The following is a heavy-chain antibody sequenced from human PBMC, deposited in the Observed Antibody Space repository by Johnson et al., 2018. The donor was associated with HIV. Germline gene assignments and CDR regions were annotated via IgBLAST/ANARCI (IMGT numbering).Heavy chain of an antibody. CDR3: ARGREDF. Sequence: VLLVESGGGLVQPGGSLRLSCGASGFSFNNYWMSWVRQAPGKGLECVANINEDGREKHYVDSVKGRFTIARDNGKNSLSLQMNTLRAEDTAVYFCARGREDFWGQGTMVTVSS. CDR2: INEDGREK. CDR1: GFSFNNYW. V-gene: IGHV3-7*01. D-gene: IGHD1-26*01. J-gene: IGHJ3*01.